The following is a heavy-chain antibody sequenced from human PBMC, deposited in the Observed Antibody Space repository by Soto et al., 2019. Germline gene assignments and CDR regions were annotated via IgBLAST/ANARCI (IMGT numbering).Heavy chain of an antibody. CDR2: IPQSGTT. J-gene: IGHJ6*02. CDR3: AKKVPAALRLYYFFGLDV. D-gene: IGHD2-15*01. Sequence: QVQLQESGPGLVKPSGTLSLTCAVSGASISSDNRWTWVRQPPGEGLEWIGEIPQSGTTKYNPSLASRVTISVDKSKNQFSLRLTSMTAADTAVYYCAKKVPAALRLYYFFGLDVWGQGTTVTVSS. V-gene: IGHV4-4*02. CDR1: GASISSDNR.